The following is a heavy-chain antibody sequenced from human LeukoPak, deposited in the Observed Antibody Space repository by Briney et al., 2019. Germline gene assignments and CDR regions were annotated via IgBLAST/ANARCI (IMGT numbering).Heavy chain of an antibody. J-gene: IGHJ4*02. D-gene: IGHD3-10*01. V-gene: IGHV3-23*01. Sequence: PGGSLRLSCAASRFTFSSYGMNWVRQAPGKGLEWVSGISDTGGSTYYADSVKGRFTISRDNSKNTLYLQMNSLRAEDTAVYYCAKERTMVRGVISPLDYWGQGTRVTGSS. CDR3: AKERTMVRGVISPLDY. CDR1: RFTFSSYG. CDR2: ISDTGGST.